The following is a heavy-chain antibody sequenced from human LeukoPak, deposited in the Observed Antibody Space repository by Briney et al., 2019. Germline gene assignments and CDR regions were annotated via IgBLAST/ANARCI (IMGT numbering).Heavy chain of an antibody. CDR2: INHSGST. J-gene: IGHJ5*02. V-gene: IGHV4-34*01. Sequence: SETLSLTCAVYGGSFSGYYWSWIRQPPGKGLEWIGEINHSGSTNYNPSLKSRVTISVDTSKNQFSLKLSSVTAADTAVYYCARTSIYYDSSRYRSWGQGTLVTVSS. CDR3: ARTSIYYDSSRYRS. D-gene: IGHD3-22*01. CDR1: GGSFSGYY.